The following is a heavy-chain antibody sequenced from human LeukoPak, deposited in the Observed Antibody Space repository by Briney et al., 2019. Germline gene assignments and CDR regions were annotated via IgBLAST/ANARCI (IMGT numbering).Heavy chain of an antibody. D-gene: IGHD3-10*01. CDR2: IYYSGST. V-gene: IGHV4-59*01. CDR3: ARVRYYYGSGSYYSALFWFDP. J-gene: IGHJ5*02. CDR1: GFTFTNAW. Sequence: GSLRLSCAASGFTFTNAWMSWVRQAPGKGLEWIGYIYYSGSTNYNPSLKSRVTISVDTSKNQFSLKLSSVTAADTAVYYCARVRYYYGSGSYYSALFWFDPWGQGTLVTVSS.